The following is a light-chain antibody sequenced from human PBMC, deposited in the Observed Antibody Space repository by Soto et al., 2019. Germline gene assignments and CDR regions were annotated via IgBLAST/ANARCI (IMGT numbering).Light chain of an antibody. CDR3: QQTYTSVAT. CDR1: QGISTY. Sequence: DIQMTQSPSSLSASVGDRVTITCRASQGISTYLNWYQQKPGKATNILIYAASTLQDGVPSRVSGGGSGTAVSLIITGLQPGDSATYYCQQTYTSVATFGQGTKVDIK. CDR2: AAS. J-gene: IGKJ1*01. V-gene: IGKV1-39*01.